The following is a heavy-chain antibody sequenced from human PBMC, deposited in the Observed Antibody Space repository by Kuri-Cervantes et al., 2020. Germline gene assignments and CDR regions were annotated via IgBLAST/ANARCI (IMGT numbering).Heavy chain of an antibody. CDR2: ISYDGSNK. J-gene: IGHJ4*02. CDR3: ARDPSYYDSSGYFDY. CDR1: GFTFSSYA. D-gene: IGHD3-22*01. V-gene: IGHV3-30-3*01. Sequence: GESLKISCAASGFTFSSYAMHWVRQAPGKGLEWVAVISYDGSNKYYADSVKGRFTISGDNSKNTLYLQMNSLRAEDTAVYYCARDPSYYDSSGYFDYWGQGTLVTVSS.